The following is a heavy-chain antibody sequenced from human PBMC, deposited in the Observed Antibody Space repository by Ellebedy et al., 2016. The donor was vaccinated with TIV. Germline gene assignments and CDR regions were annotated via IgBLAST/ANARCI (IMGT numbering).Heavy chain of an antibody. Sequence: AASVKVSCKASGYSFGSYCISWVRQAPGQGLEWMGWINTTNGNTNYAEKGQGRVTMTRDSSTNTAYLELRSLRSDDTAVYYCTIASGVQWLSSSGDYWGQGTLVTVSS. CDR1: GYSFGSYC. V-gene: IGHV1-18*01. J-gene: IGHJ4*02. D-gene: IGHD3-22*01. CDR3: TIASGVQWLSSSGDY. CDR2: INTTNGNT.